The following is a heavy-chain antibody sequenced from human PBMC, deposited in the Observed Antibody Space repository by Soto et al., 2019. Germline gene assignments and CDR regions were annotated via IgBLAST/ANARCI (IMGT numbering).Heavy chain of an antibody. V-gene: IGHV1-18*01. J-gene: IGHJ4*02. CDR3: ARGRYGDY. CDR1: GYTFTSYG. D-gene: IGHD1-1*01. CDR2: SSAHNGNT. Sequence: QVHLVQSGAEVKKPGASVKVSCKASGYTFTSYGITWVRQAPGQGLGWMGWSSAHNGNTDYAQKHQGRVIVTRDTSTSTAYMELRSLISDDTAVYYCARGRYGDYWGQGALVTVSS.